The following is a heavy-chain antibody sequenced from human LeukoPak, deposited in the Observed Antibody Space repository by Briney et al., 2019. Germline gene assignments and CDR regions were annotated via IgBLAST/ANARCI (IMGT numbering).Heavy chain of an antibody. CDR3: ARVVAYYYYAMDV. CDR2: IYYSGST. D-gene: IGHD2-15*01. CDR1: GDSISSSNW. J-gene: IGHJ6*02. V-gene: IGHV4-28*03. Sequence: SDTLSLTCAVSGDSISSSNWWGWIRQPPGKGLEWIGYIYYSGSTYYNPSLNSRVTMSVDTSKNQFSLRVNSVTAADTAVYYCARVVAYYYYAMDVWGQGTTVTVSS.